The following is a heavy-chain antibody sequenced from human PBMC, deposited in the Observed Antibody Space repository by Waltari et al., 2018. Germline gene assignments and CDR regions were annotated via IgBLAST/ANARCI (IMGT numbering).Heavy chain of an antibody. J-gene: IGHJ4*02. CDR1: GFTFSSYW. CDR2: IKQDGSEK. D-gene: IGHD5-18*01. Sequence: EVQLVESGGGLVQPGGSLRLSCAASGFTFSSYWMSWVRQAPGKGRGGGDNIKQDGSEKYYVDSVKGRFTISRDNAKNSLYLQMNSLRAEDTAVYYCARVDTAMVTFDYWGQGTLVTVSS. V-gene: IGHV3-7*01. CDR3: ARVDTAMVTFDY.